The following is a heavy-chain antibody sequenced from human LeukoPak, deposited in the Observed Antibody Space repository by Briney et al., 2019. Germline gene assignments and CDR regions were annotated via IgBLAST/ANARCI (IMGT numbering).Heavy chain of an antibody. V-gene: IGHV4-31*03. Sequence: SETLSLTCTVSGGSISSGGYYWSWIRQHPGKGLEWIGYIYYSGSTYYNPSLKSRVTISVDTSKNQFSLKLNSVTAADTAVYYCARDGRISPYSGMDVWGQGTTVTVSS. CDR1: GGSISSGGYY. CDR2: IYYSGST. CDR3: ARDGRISPYSGMDV. D-gene: IGHD1-26*01. J-gene: IGHJ6*02.